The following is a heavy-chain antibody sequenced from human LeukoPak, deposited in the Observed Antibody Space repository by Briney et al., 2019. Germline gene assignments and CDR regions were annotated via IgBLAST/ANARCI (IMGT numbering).Heavy chain of an antibody. J-gene: IGHJ3*02. D-gene: IGHD3-22*01. Sequence: GGSLRLSCAASGFTFSSYAMSWVRQAPGKGLEWVSGISGSGGSTYYADSVKGRFTISRDNSKNTLYLQMNSLRAEDTAVYYCAKGHYYDSSGYASLDASDIWGQGTMVTVSS. CDR3: AKGHYYDSSGYASLDASDI. V-gene: IGHV3-23*01. CDR2: ISGSGGST. CDR1: GFTFSSYA.